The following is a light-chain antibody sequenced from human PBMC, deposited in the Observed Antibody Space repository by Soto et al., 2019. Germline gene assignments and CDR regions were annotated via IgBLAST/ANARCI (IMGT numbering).Light chain of an antibody. CDR2: TLS. CDR1: QSLVHSDGNTY. J-gene: IGKJ1*01. V-gene: IGKV2-30*02. Sequence: DVVMTQSPLSLPVTLGQPASISCRSSQSLVHSDGNTYLNWFQQRPGQPSRRLINTLSNRDSGVPDRFRGNGSGAVFTLKINSVEAEDVGVYYCIHRTHRPLTVGQGTKVEIK. CDR3: IHRTHRPLT.